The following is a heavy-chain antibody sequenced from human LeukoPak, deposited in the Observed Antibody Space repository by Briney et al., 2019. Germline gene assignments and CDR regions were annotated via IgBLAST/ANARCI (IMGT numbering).Heavy chain of an antibody. J-gene: IGHJ4*02. CDR3: AKDCSTTSCYDY. CDR2: IRYDGSNK. D-gene: IGHD2-2*01. Sequence: RGSLRLSCAASGFTFSSYGLNWVRQAPGKGLEWVAFIRYDGSNKYYADSVKGRFTISRDNSKNTLYLQMNSLRAEDTAVYYCAKDCSTTSCYDYWGQGTLVTVSS. V-gene: IGHV3-30*02. CDR1: GFTFSSYG.